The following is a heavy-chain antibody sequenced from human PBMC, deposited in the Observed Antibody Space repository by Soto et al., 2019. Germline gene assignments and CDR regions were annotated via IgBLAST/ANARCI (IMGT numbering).Heavy chain of an antibody. CDR2: IYPGDYAT. D-gene: IGHD2-15*01. V-gene: IGHV5-51*01. Sequence: PGDSLKISGKWSGYICTSYGSGCVRQMPGKGLECMGTIYPGDYATRYSPYFQGQVPISADQSISNAYLQWSRPKPSETDMYYCARQAEAAKYYYGMDVWGKGTTVTVS. CDR3: ARQAEAAKYYYGMDV. J-gene: IGHJ6*04. CDR1: GYICTSYG.